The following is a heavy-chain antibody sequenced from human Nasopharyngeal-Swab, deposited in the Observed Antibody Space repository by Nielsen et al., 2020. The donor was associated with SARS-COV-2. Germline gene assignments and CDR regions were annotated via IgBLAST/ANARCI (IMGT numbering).Heavy chain of an antibody. Sequence: SETLSLTCTVSGASITTSYWSWIRQPPGKGLEWIGYIHYSGSTNYNPSLKSRVTISKDTSKNQFSLNLNSVTAADTAVYYCATHPRGQLDPLDYWGQGSLVTVSS. CDR1: GASITTSY. V-gene: IGHV4-59*08. J-gene: IGHJ4*02. CDR2: IHYSGST. D-gene: IGHD6-13*01. CDR3: ATHPRGQLDPLDY.